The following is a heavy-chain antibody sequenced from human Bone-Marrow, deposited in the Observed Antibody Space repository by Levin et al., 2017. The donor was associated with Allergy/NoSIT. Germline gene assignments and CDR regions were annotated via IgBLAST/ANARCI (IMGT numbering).Heavy chain of an antibody. CDR3: AKSPTLTGYYEWFDP. CDR2: ISYDGDFI. V-gene: IGHV3-30*18. D-gene: IGHD3-9*01. CDR1: GFLFRSYG. J-gene: IGHJ5*02. Sequence: WGSLRLSCSSSGFLFRSYGMHWVRQAPGKGLEWVGLISYDGDFIFYGGSVKGRFTISRDNSNNTLFLQMDSLRAEDTAIYYCAKSPTLTGYYEWFDPWGQGTLVTVSS.